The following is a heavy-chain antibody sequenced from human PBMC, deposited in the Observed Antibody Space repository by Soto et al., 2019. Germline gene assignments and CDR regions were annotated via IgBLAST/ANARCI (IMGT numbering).Heavy chain of an antibody. V-gene: IGHV4-34*01. Sequence: PSETLSLTCAVYGGSFSGYYWSWIRQPPGKGLEWIGEINHSGSTNYNPSLKSRVTISVDTSKNQFSLKLSSVTAADTAVYYCARGGGYSYSYPKPHYYYMDVWGKGTTVTVSS. CDR1: GGSFSGYY. D-gene: IGHD5-18*01. CDR3: ARGGGYSYSYPKPHYYYMDV. J-gene: IGHJ6*03. CDR2: INHSGST.